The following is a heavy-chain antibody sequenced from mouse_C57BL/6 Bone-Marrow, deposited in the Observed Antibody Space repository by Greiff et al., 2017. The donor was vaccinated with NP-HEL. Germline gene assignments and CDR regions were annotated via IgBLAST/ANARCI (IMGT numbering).Heavy chain of an antibody. CDR2: ISTYYGDA. CDR1: GYTFTDYA. V-gene: IGHV1-67*01. Sequence: VQLQESGPELVRPGVSVKISCKGSGYTFTDYAMHWVKQSHAKSLEWIGVISTYYGDASYNQKFKDKDTMTVDKSSSTAYMELARLTSEDSAVYYCATLPVVANFDYWGQGTTLTVSS. CDR3: ATLPVVANFDY. D-gene: IGHD1-1*01. J-gene: IGHJ2*01.